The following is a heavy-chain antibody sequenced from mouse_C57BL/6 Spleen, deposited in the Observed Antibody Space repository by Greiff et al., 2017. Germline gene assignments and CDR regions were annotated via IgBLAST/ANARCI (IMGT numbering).Heavy chain of an antibody. CDR2: IYPRDGST. Sequence: QVQLQQPDAELVKPGASVKISCKVSGYTFTDHTIHWMKQRPEQGLEWIGYIYPRDGSTKYNEKFKGKATLTVDKSSSTAYMQLNSLTSEDSAVYFCARSVIYYGNLYYFDYWGQGTTLTVSS. V-gene: IGHV1-78*01. D-gene: IGHD2-1*01. CDR1: GYTFTDHT. J-gene: IGHJ2*01. CDR3: ARSVIYYGNLYYFDY.